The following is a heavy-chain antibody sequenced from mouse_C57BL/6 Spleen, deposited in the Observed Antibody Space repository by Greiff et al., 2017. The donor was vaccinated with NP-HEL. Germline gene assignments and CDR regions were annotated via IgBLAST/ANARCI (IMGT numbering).Heavy chain of an antibody. CDR3: ALITTVVATDDY. D-gene: IGHD1-1*01. CDR2: IYPRSGNT. V-gene: IGHV1-81*01. CDR1: GYTFTSYG. Sequence: QVQLQQSGAELARPGASVKLSCKASGYTFTSYGISWVKQRTGQGLEWIGEIYPRSGNTYYNEKFKGKATLTADKSSSTAYMELRSLTSEDSAVYFCALITTVVATDDYWGQGTTLTVSS. J-gene: IGHJ2*01.